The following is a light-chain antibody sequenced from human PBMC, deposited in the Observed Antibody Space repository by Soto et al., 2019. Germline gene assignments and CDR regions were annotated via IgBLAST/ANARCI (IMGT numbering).Light chain of an antibody. CDR1: SSDVGSYNL. CDR2: EVS. CDR3: CSYAGSSTGEGYV. J-gene: IGLJ1*01. Sequence: QSVLTQPASVSGSPGQSITISCTGTSSDVGSYNLVSWYQQHPGKAPKLMIYEVSKRPSGVSNRFSGSKSGNTASLTISGLQAEDEDEDYGCSYAGSSTGEGYVFGTGTKVTVL. V-gene: IGLV2-23*02.